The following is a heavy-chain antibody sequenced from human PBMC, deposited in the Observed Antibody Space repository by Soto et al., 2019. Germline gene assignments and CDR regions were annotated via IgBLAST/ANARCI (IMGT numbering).Heavy chain of an antibody. D-gene: IGHD4-17*01. J-gene: IGHJ5*02. CDR3: ARGGSDYGLYNWFDP. CDR2: ISSSGSTI. Sequence: VGSLRLSCAASGFTFSSYEMNWVRQAPGKGLEWVSYISSSGSTIYYADSVKGRFTISRDNAKNSLYLQMNSLRAEDTAVYYCARGGSDYGLYNWFDPWGQGTLVTV. V-gene: IGHV3-48*03. CDR1: GFTFSSYE.